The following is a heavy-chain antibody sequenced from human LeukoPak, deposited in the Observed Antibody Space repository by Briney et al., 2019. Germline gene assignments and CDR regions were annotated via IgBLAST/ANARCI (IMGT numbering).Heavy chain of an antibody. D-gene: IGHD3-10*01. V-gene: IGHV3-21*01. CDR2: ISGSGTGT. CDR1: GFTFSSYG. J-gene: IGHJ4*02. CDR3: AREAYGSGNYPFDY. Sequence: GGSLRLSCAASGFTFSSYGMSWVRQAPGKGLEWVSVISGSGTGTYYADSVKGRFTISRDNAKNSLYLQMNSLRAEDTAVYYCAREAYGSGNYPFDYWGQGTLVTVSS.